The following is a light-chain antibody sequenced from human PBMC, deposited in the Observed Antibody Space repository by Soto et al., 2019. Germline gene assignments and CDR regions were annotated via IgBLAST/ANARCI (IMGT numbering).Light chain of an antibody. J-gene: IGKJ5*01. CDR1: QSVSSN. CDR2: GAS. Sequence: EIVMTQSPATLSVSPGERATLSCRASQSVSSNLAWYQQKPGQAPRLLIYGASTRATGIPARFSGSGSGTGFTLTISSLQSEDFALYYCQQYNIWPPYTFGQGTRLEIK. CDR3: QQYNIWPPYT. V-gene: IGKV3-15*01.